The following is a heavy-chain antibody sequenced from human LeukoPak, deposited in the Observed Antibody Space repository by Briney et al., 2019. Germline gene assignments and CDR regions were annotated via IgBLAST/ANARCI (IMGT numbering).Heavy chain of an antibody. Sequence: PGGSLRLSCAASGFTLRNYWMHWVRQAPGKGLVWVSRGRGDRSTSTYADSVKGRFTISRDTAKNTLYLQMNSLRAEDTAVYYCTTTDNFDYWGQGTLVTVSS. V-gene: IGHV3-74*03. CDR1: GFTLRNYW. CDR3: TTTDNFDY. J-gene: IGHJ4*02. CDR2: GRGDRSTS.